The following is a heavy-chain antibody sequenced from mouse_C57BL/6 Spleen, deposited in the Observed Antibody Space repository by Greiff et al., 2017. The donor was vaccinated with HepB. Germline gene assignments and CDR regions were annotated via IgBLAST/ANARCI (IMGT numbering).Heavy chain of an antibody. CDR3: ARGGNFYAMDY. CDR2: INPSNGGT. CDR1: GYTFTSYW. Sequence: QVHVKQPGTELVKPGASVKLSCKASGYTFTSYWMHWVKQRPGQGLEWIGNINPSNGGTNYNEKFKSKATLTVDKSSSTAYMQLSSLTSEDSAVYYCARGGNFYAMDYWGQGTSVTVSS. J-gene: IGHJ4*01. D-gene: IGHD2-1*01. V-gene: IGHV1-53*01.